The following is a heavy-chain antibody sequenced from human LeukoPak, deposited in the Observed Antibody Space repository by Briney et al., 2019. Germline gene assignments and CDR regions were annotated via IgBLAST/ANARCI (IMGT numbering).Heavy chain of an antibody. V-gene: IGHV1-69*04. CDR3: ARDGSEMATIISTPFDY. CDR1: GGTFSSYA. CDR2: IIPILGIA. Sequence: SVTVSCTASGGTFSSYAIRWVRQAPGQGGEWMGRIIPILGIANYAQKFQGRVTITADKSTSTAYMELSSLRSEDTAVYYCARDGSEMATIISTPFDYWGQGTLVTVSS. J-gene: IGHJ4*02. D-gene: IGHD5-12*01.